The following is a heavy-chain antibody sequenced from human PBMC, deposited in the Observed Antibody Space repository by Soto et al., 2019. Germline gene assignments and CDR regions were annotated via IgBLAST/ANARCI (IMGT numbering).Heavy chain of an antibody. J-gene: IGHJ4*02. D-gene: IGHD1-26*01. V-gene: IGHV5-51*01. CDR3: ARVWEMATVAACDY. CDR1: GYTFNNFW. Sequence: PGESLKISCKASGYTFNNFWIAWVRQMPGKGLEWMGIIYPGDSDTRYSPPFQGQVSISVDKSITTAYLQWSGLRASDTAMYYCARVWEMATVAACDYWGQGTLVTVSS. CDR2: IYPGDSDT.